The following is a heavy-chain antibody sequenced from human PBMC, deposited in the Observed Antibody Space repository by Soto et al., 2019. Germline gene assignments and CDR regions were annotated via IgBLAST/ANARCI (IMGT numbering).Heavy chain of an antibody. CDR1: GYSFNSYW. V-gene: IGHV5-51*01. J-gene: IGHJ3*02. CDR3: ARRYYYDSSGYLSAFDI. Sequence: PGEALKISWQGSGYSFNSYWIGWVRQMPGKGLEWMGIIYPGDSDTTYSPSFQGQATISADKSFSTAYLQWSSLKASDTAIYYCARRYYYDSSGYLSAFDIWGQGTMVTVSS. CDR2: IYPGDSDT. D-gene: IGHD3-22*01.